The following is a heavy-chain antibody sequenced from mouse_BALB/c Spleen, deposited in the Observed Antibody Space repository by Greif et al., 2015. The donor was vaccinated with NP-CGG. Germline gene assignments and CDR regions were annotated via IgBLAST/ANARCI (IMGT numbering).Heavy chain of an antibody. CDR3: ARHYAHYAMDY. D-gene: IGHD1-1*01. Sequence: VHLVESGPGLVAPSQSLSITCTVSGFSLTGYGVNWVRQPPGKGLEWLGMIWGDGSTDYNSALKSRLSISKDNSKSXVFLKMNSLQTDDTARYYCARHYAHYAMDYWGQGTSVTVSS. V-gene: IGHV2-6-7*01. CDR2: IWGDGST. CDR1: GFSLTGYG. J-gene: IGHJ4*01.